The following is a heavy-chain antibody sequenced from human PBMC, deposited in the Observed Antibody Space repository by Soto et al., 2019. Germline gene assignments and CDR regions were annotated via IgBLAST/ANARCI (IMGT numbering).Heavy chain of an antibody. Sequence: LRLSCAASGFTFTRFSMNWVRQAPGKGLEWVSSISSTTNYIYYGDSMKGRFTISRDNAKNSLYLEMNSLRAEDTAVYYCARESEDLTSNFDYWGQGTLVTVS. V-gene: IGHV3-21*06. J-gene: IGHJ4*02. CDR2: ISSTTNYI. CDR1: GFTFTRFS. CDR3: ARESEDLTSNFDY.